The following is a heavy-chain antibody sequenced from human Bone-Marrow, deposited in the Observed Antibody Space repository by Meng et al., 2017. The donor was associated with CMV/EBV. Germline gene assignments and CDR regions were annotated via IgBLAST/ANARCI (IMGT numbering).Heavy chain of an antibody. V-gene: IGHV1-58*01. Sequence: SVKVSCKASGFTFTSSAVQWVRQARGQRLEWIGWIVVGSGNTNYAQKFQERVTITRDTSISTAYMELSRLRSDDTAVYYCARAGYSSSIYFDYWGQGTLVTVSS. J-gene: IGHJ4*02. CDR2: IVVGSGNT. D-gene: IGHD6-13*01. CDR3: ARAGYSSSIYFDY. CDR1: GFTFTSSA.